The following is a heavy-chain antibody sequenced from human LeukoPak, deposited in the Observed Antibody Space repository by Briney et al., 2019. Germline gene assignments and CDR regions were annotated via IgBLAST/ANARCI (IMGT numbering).Heavy chain of an antibody. CDR2: INHSGST. CDR3: ARGGYCSSTSCPDY. CDR1: GGSFSGYY. D-gene: IGHD2-2*01. J-gene: IGHJ4*02. Sequence: SETLSLTCAVYGGSFSGYYWSWIRQPPGKGLEWIGEINHSGSTNYNPSLKSRVTISVDTSKNQFSLKLSSVTAADTAVYYCARGGYCSSTSCPDYWGQGTLVTVFS. V-gene: IGHV4-34*01.